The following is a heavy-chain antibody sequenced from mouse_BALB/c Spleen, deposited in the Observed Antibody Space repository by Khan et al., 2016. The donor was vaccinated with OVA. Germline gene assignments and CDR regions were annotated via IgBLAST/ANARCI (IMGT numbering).Heavy chain of an antibody. CDR1: GYTFTDYY. CDR2: ISPGSDKT. V-gene: IGHV1-77*01. CDR3: AREWAAWFPY. J-gene: IGHJ3*01. Sequence: QVQLKESGAELARPGASVNLSCKASGYTFTDYYINWMRQRTGQGLEWIGEISPGSDKTYYNEKFKGKAIMTVDKSSSTAYVQLSSLTSEDSAVYFCAREWAAWFPYWGQGTLVTVSA.